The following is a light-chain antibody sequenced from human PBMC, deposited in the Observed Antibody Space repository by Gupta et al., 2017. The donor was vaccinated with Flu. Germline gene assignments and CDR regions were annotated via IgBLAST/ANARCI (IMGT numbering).Light chain of an antibody. Sequence: DIQMPQSPSSLSASVGGRVTVTCRASQDISAYLAWFQQKPGKAPKPLIYAASRRQSGVPSKFSGSGSATDFTLTISSLQPEDIATYFCQQYHTIPWTFGQGTKVEIK. CDR2: AAS. V-gene: IGKV1-16*02. J-gene: IGKJ1*01. CDR1: QDISAY. CDR3: QQYHTIPWT.